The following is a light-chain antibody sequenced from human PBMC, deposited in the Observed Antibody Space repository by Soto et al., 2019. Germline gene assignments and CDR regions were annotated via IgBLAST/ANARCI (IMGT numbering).Light chain of an antibody. CDR2: GVS. CDR3: QQYNDWPPTWT. CDR1: RSVSSN. V-gene: IGKV3-15*01. J-gene: IGKJ1*01. Sequence: EIVMTQSPATLSVSPGERATLSCRASRSVSSNLAWYQQAPGQAPRLLIYGVSTRATGIPVRFSGSGSGTEFTLTLSSLQSEDFVVYYCQQYNDWPPTWTFGQGTKV.